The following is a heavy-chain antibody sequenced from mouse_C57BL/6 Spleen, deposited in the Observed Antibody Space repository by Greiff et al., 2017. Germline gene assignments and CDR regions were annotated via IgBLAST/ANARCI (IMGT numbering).Heavy chain of an antibody. CDR1: GYTFTSYW. J-gene: IGHJ1*03. Sequence: EVQLQQSGTVLARPGASVKMSCKTSGYTFTSYWMHWVKQRPGQGLEWIGAIYPGNSDTSYNQQFKGKAKLTAVTSATTAYMELSSLTNEDSAVXYCTRFYGSIYWYFDVWGTGTTVTVSA. D-gene: IGHD1-1*01. V-gene: IGHV1-5*01. CDR3: TRFYGSIYWYFDV. CDR2: IYPGNSDT.